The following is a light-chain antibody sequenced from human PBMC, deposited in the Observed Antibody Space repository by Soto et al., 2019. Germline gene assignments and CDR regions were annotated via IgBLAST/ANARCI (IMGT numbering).Light chain of an antibody. CDR1: QSVSSW. V-gene: IGKV1-5*03. CDR2: KAS. Sequence: DIQMTQSPYTLSVSVGERVTITCRASQSVSSWLAWYQHKPGKAPKLLISKASSLQSGVPSRFSGSGSGTEFTLTISSLQPDDSATYYCQQYSHYTSFGQGTKLELK. J-gene: IGKJ2*01. CDR3: QQYSHYTS.